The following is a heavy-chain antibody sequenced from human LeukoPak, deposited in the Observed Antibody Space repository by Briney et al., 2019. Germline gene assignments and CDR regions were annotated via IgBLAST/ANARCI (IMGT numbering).Heavy chain of an antibody. V-gene: IGHV4-59*11. CDR3: ARVRYYDSSGHYYVYFDY. J-gene: IGHJ4*02. D-gene: IGHD3-22*01. CDR2: INYIGST. CDR1: GGSISSHC. Sequence: SETLSLTCTVSGGSISSHCWSWIRQPPGKGLEWIGFINYIGSTNYNPSLKSRVTISVDTSKNQFSLKLSSVTAADTAVYYCARVRYYDSSGHYYVYFDYWGQGTLVTVSS.